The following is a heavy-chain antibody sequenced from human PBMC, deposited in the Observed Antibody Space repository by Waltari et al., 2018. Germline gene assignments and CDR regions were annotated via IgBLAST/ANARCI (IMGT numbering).Heavy chain of an antibody. CDR1: GGSFSGYY. Sequence: VQLQQWGAGLLKPSAPLSLTCAVYGGSFSGYYWSWIRHPPGKGLVWIGEINHSGSTNYNPSLKSRVTISVDTSKNQFSLKLSSGTAADTAVYYCARDYGSSWYYYYYGMDVWGQGTTVTVSS. D-gene: IGHD6-13*01. CDR2: INHSGST. J-gene: IGHJ6*02. CDR3: ARDYGSSWYYYYYGMDV. V-gene: IGHV4-34*01.